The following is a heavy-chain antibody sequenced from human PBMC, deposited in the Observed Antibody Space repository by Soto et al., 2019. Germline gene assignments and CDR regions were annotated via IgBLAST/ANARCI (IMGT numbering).Heavy chain of an antibody. D-gene: IGHD3-22*01. CDR3: AQFPFYGYNSSLDY. CDR1: GGSISTGGW. V-gene: IGHV4-4*02. J-gene: IGHJ4*02. Sequence: SETLSLTCDVSGGSISTGGWWSWVRQPPGKGLEWIGQISQSGTTNYNPSLESRVTISMDKSKNQFSLHLTAVTAADTAVYFCAQFPFYGYNSSLDYWGRGTLVTVSS. CDR2: ISQSGTT.